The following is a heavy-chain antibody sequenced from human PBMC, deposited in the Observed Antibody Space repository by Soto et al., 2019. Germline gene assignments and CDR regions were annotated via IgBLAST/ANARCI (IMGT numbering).Heavy chain of an antibody. CDR3: ASLTAGAGGRGY. Sequence: QVQLQESGPGLVKPSQTLSLTCTVSGASVNSAAYHWSWIRQHPGKGLEWIGYITGSPYYNPSLKSRLSISLDTSKNQSSLELSSVTAADTAVYYCASLTAGAGGRGYWGQGTLVTVSA. J-gene: IGHJ4*02. V-gene: IGHV4-31*03. CDR2: ITGSP. CDR1: GASVNSAAYH. D-gene: IGHD3-22*01.